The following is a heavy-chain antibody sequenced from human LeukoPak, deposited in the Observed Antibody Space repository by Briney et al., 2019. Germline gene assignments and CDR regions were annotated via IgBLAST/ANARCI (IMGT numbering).Heavy chain of an antibody. Sequence: SETLSLTCTVSGGSISSYYWSWIRQPPGKGLEWIGSIYYSGSTYYNPSLKSRVTISVDTSKNQFSLKLSSVTAADTAVYYCAFQYYYDSSGLNWGQGTLVTVSS. J-gene: IGHJ4*02. V-gene: IGHV4-59*05. CDR2: IYYSGST. CDR1: GGSISSYY. CDR3: AFQYYYDSSGLN. D-gene: IGHD3-22*01.